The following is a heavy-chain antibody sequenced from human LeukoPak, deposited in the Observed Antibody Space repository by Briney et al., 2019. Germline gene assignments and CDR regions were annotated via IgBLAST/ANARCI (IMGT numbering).Heavy chain of an antibody. Sequence: PGRSLRLSCAASGFTFSSYAMHWVRQAPGKGLEWVAGISYNGGNMVYSSSVKGRFTISRDNATKSLYLQMNTLRTEDTAFYYCVKGFRIGRWLPLDYWGQGILVTVSS. D-gene: IGHD5-24*01. V-gene: IGHV3-9*01. CDR2: ISYNGGNM. CDR1: GFTFSSYA. CDR3: VKGFRIGRWLPLDY. J-gene: IGHJ4*02.